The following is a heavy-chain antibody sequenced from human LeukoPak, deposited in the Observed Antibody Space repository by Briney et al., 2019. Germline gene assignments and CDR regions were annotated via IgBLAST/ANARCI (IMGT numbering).Heavy chain of an antibody. V-gene: IGHV4-61*02. J-gene: IGHJ4*02. D-gene: IGHD1-20*01. CDR2: IYTSGST. Sequence: SQTLSLICTVSGGSISSGSYYWSWIRQPAGKGLEWIGRIYTSGSTNYNPSLKSRVTISVDTPKNQFSLKLSSVTAADTAVYYCARAYLGITGTVFDYWGQGTLVTVSS. CDR3: ARAYLGITGTVFDY. CDR1: GGSISSGSYY.